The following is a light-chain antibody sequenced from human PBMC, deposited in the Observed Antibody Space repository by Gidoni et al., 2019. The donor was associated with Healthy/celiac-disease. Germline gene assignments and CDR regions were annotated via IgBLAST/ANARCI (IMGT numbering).Light chain of an antibody. CDR2: DVS. CDR1: SSDVGGYNY. CDR3: SSYTSSSTTRV. V-gene: IGLV2-14*03. J-gene: IGLJ2*01. Sequence: QSSLTQPAPVSGSPGHSITVSCTGTSSDVGGYNYVSWYKQHPGKAPKLMIYDVSNRPSGVSNRFSGSKSGNTASLTISGLQAEDEADYYCSSYTSSSTTRVSGGGTKLTVL.